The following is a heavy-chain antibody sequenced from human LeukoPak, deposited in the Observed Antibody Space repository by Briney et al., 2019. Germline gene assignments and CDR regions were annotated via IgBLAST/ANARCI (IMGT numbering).Heavy chain of an antibody. Sequence: PGGSLRLSCAASGFTFSDYYMSWIRQAPGKGLEWVSYISSSGSTIYYADSVKGRFTISRDNAKNSLYLQMNSLRAEDTAVYYCARVLHNYYYYYYYYMDVWGKGTTVTVSS. V-gene: IGHV3-11*01. J-gene: IGHJ6*03. CDR1: GFTFSDYY. CDR3: ARVLHNYYYYYYYYMDV. D-gene: IGHD1-20*01. CDR2: ISSSGSTI.